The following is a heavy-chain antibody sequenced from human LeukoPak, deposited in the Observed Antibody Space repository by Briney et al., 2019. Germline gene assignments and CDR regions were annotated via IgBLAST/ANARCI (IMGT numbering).Heavy chain of an antibody. CDR1: GGSFSGYY. Sequence: SETLSLTCAVYGGSFSGYYWSWIRQPPGKGLEWIGEINHSGSTNYNPSLKSRVTISVDTSKNQFSLKLSSVTAADTAVYYCARKGKYYDFWSGYSSNWFDPWGQGTLVTVSS. CDR2: INHSGST. V-gene: IGHV4-34*01. D-gene: IGHD3-3*01. J-gene: IGHJ5*02. CDR3: ARKGKYYDFWSGYSSNWFDP.